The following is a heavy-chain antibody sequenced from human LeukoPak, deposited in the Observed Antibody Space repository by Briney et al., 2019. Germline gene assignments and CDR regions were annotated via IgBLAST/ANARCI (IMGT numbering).Heavy chain of an antibody. D-gene: IGHD3-22*01. CDR3: ARDTYYYDSSGYYSFDY. CDR2: ISAYNGNT. J-gene: IGHJ4*02. V-gene: IGHV1-18*01. Sequence: GASVKVSCKASGYTFTSYGISWVRQAPGQGLEWMGWISAYNGNTNYAQKLQGRVTMTTDTSTSTAYMELRSLRSDDTAVYYCARDTYYYDSSGYYSFDYWGQGTLITVSS. CDR1: GYTFTSYG.